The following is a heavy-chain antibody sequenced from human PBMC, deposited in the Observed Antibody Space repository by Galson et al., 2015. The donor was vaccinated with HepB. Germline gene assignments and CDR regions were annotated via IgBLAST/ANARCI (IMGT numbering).Heavy chain of an antibody. Sequence: SLRLSCAASRFDFGRYWMSWVRQAPGKGLEWVAYIKQDGSDKYYVDSVRGRFTVSRDNTNNSLYLQMNSLRAEDTALYYCAREGKNTILDIWGHGTMVTVSS. CDR3: AREGKNTILDI. V-gene: IGHV3-7*03. J-gene: IGHJ3*02. CDR2: IKQDGSDK. CDR1: RFDFGRYW. D-gene: IGHD5-24*01.